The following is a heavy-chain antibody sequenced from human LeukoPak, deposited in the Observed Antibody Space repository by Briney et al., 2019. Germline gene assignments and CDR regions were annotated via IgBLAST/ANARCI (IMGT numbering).Heavy chain of an antibody. CDR2: IRSESDSA. D-gene: IGHD3-16*01. V-gene: IGHV3-48*01. CDR3: VRDLNWAFDH. Sequence: PGGSLRLSCAASGFTFSSYPMNWVRQAPGKGLEWISNIRSESDSATYADSVKGRFTISRDNAKNSLYLQINSLRAEDTAVYYCVRDLNWAFDHWGQGTLVTVSS. J-gene: IGHJ4*02. CDR1: GFTFSSYP.